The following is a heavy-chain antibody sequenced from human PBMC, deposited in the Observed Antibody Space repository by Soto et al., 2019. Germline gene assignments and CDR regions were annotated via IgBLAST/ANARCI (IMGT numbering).Heavy chain of an antibody. CDR1: GFTFSSYA. Sequence: PGGSLRLSCAASGFTFSSYAMSWVRRAPGKGLECVSAISGSGGSTYYADSVKGRFTISRDNSKNTLYLQMNSLRAEDTAVYYCAKPPEGGRTAFDIWRQGTMVTVSS. D-gene: IGHD3-16*01. CDR2: ISGSGGST. J-gene: IGHJ3*02. CDR3: AKPPEGGRTAFDI. V-gene: IGHV3-23*01.